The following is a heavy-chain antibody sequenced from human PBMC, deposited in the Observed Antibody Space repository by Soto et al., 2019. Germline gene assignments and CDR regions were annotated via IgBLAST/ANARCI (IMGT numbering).Heavy chain of an antibody. V-gene: IGHV5-51*01. Sequence: GESLKISCKASVYSFTSYWIGWVRHMPRKGLEWMGIIYPGDSDTRYSPSFQGQVFISADKSISTAYLQWSSLKASDTAMYYCARHNAREMATIEFDYWGQGTLVTVSS. CDR1: VYSFTSYW. CDR2: IYPGDSDT. J-gene: IGHJ4*02. CDR3: ARHNAREMATIEFDY. D-gene: IGHD5-12*01.